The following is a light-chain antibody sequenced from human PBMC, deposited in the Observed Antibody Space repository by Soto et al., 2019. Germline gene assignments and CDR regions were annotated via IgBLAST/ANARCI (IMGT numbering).Light chain of an antibody. J-gene: IGLJ2*01. CDR1: SSDVGDYTY. Sequence: QSALTQPASVSGSPGQSSTISCTGTSSDVGDYTYVSWYHQHPGKAPKIMIYDVSNRPSGVSNRFSGSKSGNTASLTISGLQAEDDADYYCSSYASSSDVVFGGGTKLTVL. CDR2: DVS. V-gene: IGLV2-14*01. CDR3: SSYASSSDVV.